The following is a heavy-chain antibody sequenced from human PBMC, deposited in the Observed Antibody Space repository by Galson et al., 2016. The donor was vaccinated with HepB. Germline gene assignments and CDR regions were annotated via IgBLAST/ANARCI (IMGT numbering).Heavy chain of an antibody. CDR1: GFTFDDYA. D-gene: IGHD6-13*01. Sequence: SLRLSCAASGFTFDDYAMHWVRQAPGKGLEWVSGISWNSGNIGYADSVKGRFTISRDNAQNSLYLQMNSLRAEDTAVYYCARLRFSSSWYKDYWGQGTLVTVSS. CDR2: ISWNSGNI. J-gene: IGHJ4*02. CDR3: ARLRFSSSWYKDY. V-gene: IGHV3-9*01.